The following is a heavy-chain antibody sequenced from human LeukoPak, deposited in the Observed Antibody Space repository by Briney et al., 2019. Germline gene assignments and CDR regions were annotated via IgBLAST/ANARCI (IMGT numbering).Heavy chain of an antibody. CDR3: AREMYNWNYHLPFDP. Sequence: ASVKVSCKASGYTFTSYAMNWVRQAPGQGLEWMGRINTNTGNPTYAQGFTGRFVFSLDTSVSTAYLQISSLKAEDTAVYYCAREMYNWNYHLPFDPWGQGTLVTVSS. CDR1: GYTFTSYA. V-gene: IGHV7-4-1*02. J-gene: IGHJ5*02. D-gene: IGHD1-7*01. CDR2: INTNTGNP.